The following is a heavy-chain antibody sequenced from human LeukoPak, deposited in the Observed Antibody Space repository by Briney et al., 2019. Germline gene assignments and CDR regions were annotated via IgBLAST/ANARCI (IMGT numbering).Heavy chain of an antibody. CDR1: GFTFSSYS. CDR3: ARRKWFGESDFDY. CDR2: IYYSGST. V-gene: IGHV4-30-4*08. J-gene: IGHJ4*02. Sequence: LRLSCAASGFTFSSYSMNWVRQPPGKGLEWSGYIYYSGSTYYNPSLKRRVTISVDTSKNQFSLKLSPVTAADTAVYYCARRKWFGESDFDYWGQGTLVTVSS. D-gene: IGHD3-10*01.